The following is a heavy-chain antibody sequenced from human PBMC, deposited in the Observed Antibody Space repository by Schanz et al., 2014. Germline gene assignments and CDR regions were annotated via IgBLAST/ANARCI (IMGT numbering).Heavy chain of an antibody. Sequence: VQLVESGGGVVQPGRSLRLSCAASGITLSDYYMSWIRQAPGKGLEWVSAINGNGGITYYADPVKGRFTISRDNSKNTLYLQMKSLRVEDTAVYYCVKDPDKYNWNDVEGMDVWGPGTTVTVSS. CDR3: VKDPDKYNWNDVEGMDV. CDR2: INGNGGIT. V-gene: IGHV3-23*04. CDR1: GITLSDYY. D-gene: IGHD1-1*01. J-gene: IGHJ6*01.